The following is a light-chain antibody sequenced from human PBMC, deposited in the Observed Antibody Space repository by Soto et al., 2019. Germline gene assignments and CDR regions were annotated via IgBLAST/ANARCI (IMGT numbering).Light chain of an antibody. CDR1: SSNIGANHD. CDR2: DNS. V-gene: IGLV1-40*01. CDR3: QSYDSSLGYV. Sequence: QTVVTQPPSVSGAPGQRVTISCTGSSSNIGANHDVHWYQQLPGTAPKLLIYDNSNRPSGVPDRFSGSKSGTSASLAITGLQAEDEADYYCQSYDSSLGYVFGTGTKLTVL. J-gene: IGLJ1*01.